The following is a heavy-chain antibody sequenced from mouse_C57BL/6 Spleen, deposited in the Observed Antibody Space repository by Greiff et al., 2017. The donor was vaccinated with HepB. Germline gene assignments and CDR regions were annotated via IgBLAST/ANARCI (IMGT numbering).Heavy chain of an antibody. J-gene: IGHJ2*01. CDR1: GYSITSGYY. D-gene: IGHD2-3*01. Sequence: EVQLQQSGPGLVKPSQSLSLTCSVTGYSITSGYYWNWIRQFPGNKLEWMGYISYDGSNNYNPSLKNRISITRDTSKNQFFLKLNSVTTEDTATYYCARALYDGYYVGYFDYWGQGTTLTVSS. CDR3: ARALYDGYYVGYFDY. CDR2: ISYDGSN. V-gene: IGHV3-6*01.